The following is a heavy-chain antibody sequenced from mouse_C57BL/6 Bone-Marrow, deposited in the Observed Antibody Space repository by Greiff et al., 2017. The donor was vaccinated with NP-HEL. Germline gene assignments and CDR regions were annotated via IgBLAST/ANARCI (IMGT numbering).Heavy chain of an antibody. D-gene: IGHD2-4*01. CDR2: IYPGDGDT. V-gene: IGHV1-82*01. CDR1: GYAFSSSW. J-gene: IGHJ2*01. CDR3: AREKRAYDYDGGYYFDY. Sequence: VKLQESGPELVKPGASVKISCKASGYAFSSSWMNWVKQRPGKGLEWIGRIYPGDGDTNYNGKFKGKATLTADKSSSTAYMQLSSLTSEDSAVYFCAREKRAYDYDGGYYFDYWGQGTTLTVSS.